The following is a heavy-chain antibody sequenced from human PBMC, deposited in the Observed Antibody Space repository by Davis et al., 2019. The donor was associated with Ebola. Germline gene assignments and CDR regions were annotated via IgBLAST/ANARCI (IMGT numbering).Heavy chain of an antibody. D-gene: IGHD3-16*01. Sequence: PGGSLRLSCAASAFSFSSYAMSWVRQAPGKGLEWVSAISGSGGSTYYADSVKGRFTISRDNSKNTLYLQMNSLRAEDTAVYYCARVVGVGDAFDIWGQGTMGTVSS. V-gene: IGHV3-23*01. CDR2: ISGSGGST. J-gene: IGHJ3*02. CDR3: ARVVGVGDAFDI. CDR1: AFSFSSYA.